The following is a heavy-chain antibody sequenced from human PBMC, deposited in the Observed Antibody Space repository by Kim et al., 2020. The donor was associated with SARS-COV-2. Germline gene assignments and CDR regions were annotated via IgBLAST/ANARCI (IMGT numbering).Heavy chain of an antibody. CDR1: GGSISSGGYY. CDR3: ARGGGESFDY. Sequence: SETLSLTCTVSGGSISSGGYYWSCLRPHPGKGLEWVGYIYYSGSTYYNPSHKSRIILSVDTTNNLFPLMLSSMAAADTAVYCCARGGGESFDYWGQGTLV. D-gene: IGHD3-10*01. V-gene: IGHV4-31*03. CDR2: IYYSGST. J-gene: IGHJ4*02.